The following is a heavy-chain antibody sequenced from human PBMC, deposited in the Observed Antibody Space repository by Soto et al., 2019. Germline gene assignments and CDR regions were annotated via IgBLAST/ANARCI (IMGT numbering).Heavy chain of an antibody. D-gene: IGHD3-10*01. CDR1: GYAFTSEA. J-gene: IGHJ6*02. Sequence: GAPAEPSCKAPGYAFTSEASRWVRQAPGQGLEWMGWISAYNGNTNYAQKLQGRVTMNTDTSTSTAYMELRSLRSDDTAVYYCARVMPARDYGSGSYHYYYGMDVWGQGTTVTVSS. V-gene: IGHV1-18*01. CDR2: ISAYNGNT. CDR3: ARVMPARDYGSGSYHYYYGMDV.